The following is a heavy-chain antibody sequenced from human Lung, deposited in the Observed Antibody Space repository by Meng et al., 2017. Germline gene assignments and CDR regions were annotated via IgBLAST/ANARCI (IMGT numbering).Heavy chain of an antibody. CDR2: INPKSGDT. V-gene: IGHV1-2*06. D-gene: IGHD6-25*01. CDR3: ARDEDISAAGKLFGDY. J-gene: IGHJ4*02. CDR1: GYNFPDYY. Sequence: VQLVQPGAEVRKPGPLGKCSCTPSGYNFPDYYIPWVRRAPGQGLEWMGRINPKSGDTHYAQKFQARVTMTGDTSISTAYMELSGLRSDDTAMYYCARDEDISAAGKLFGDYWGQGTLVTVSS.